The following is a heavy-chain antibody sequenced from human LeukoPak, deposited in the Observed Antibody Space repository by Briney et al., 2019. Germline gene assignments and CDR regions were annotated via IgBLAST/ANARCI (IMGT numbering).Heavy chain of an antibody. Sequence: SETLSLTCTVSGGSISSHYWSWIRQPPGKGLEWIGYIYYSGSTNYNPSLKSRVTLSVDTSKNQFSLKLSSVTAADTAVYYCARRARAVVVPAAIADPHYYYYYYMDVWGKGTTVTVSS. D-gene: IGHD2-2*01. CDR1: GGSISSHY. CDR2: IYYSGST. J-gene: IGHJ6*03. CDR3: ARRARAVVVPAAIADPHYYYYYYMDV. V-gene: IGHV4-59*11.